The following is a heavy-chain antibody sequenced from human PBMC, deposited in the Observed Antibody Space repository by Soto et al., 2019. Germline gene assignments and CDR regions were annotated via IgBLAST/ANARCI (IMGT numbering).Heavy chain of an antibody. CDR1: GFTFSSYG. V-gene: IGHV3-30*18. D-gene: IGHD2-15*01. J-gene: IGHJ4*02. CDR3: AKPVRGSGVDY. Sequence: QVQLVESGGGVVQPGRSLRLSCAASGFTFSSYGMHWVRQAPGKGLEWVAVISYDGSNKYYADSVKGRFTISRDNSKNTLYLQMNSLRAEDTAVYYCAKPVRGSGVDYWGQGTLFTVSS. CDR2: ISYDGSNK.